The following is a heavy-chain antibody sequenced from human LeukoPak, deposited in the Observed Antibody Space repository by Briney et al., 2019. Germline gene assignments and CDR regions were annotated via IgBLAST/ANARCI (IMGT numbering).Heavy chain of an antibody. CDR2: IYYSGST. CDR3: AGLVGSGPPLSGYGMDV. Sequence: SETLSLTCTVSGGSISSYYWSWIRQPPGKGRGWVGYIYYSGSTNYNPSLKSRVTISVDTSKNQFSLKLSSVTAADTAVYYCAGLVGSGPPLSGYGMDVWGQGTTVTVSS. D-gene: IGHD6-19*01. CDR1: GGSISSYY. V-gene: IGHV4-59*08. J-gene: IGHJ6*02.